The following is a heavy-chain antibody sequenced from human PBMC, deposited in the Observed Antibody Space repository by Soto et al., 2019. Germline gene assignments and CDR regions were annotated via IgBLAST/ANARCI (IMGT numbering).Heavy chain of an antibody. CDR3: ARTHRGSYYSVFHY. CDR2: IYRSGTT. CDR1: NFSISSGYY. J-gene: IGHJ4*02. D-gene: IGHD1-26*01. Sequence: PSETLSLTCVVSNFSISSGYYWGWIRQSPGKGLEWIASIYRSGTTSYNPSLKSRVTISVDPSKNQFSLMLTAVTAADTAVYYCARTHRGSYYSVFHYSGRGSLVTVSS. V-gene: IGHV4-38-2*01.